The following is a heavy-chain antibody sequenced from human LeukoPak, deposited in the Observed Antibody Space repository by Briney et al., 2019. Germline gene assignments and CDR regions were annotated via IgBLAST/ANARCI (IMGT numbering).Heavy chain of an antibody. D-gene: IGHD6-19*01. Sequence: SVKVSCKASGGTFSSYAISWVRQAPGQGLEWMGGIIPIFGTANYAQKFQGRVTITADKSTSTAHMELSSLRSEDTAVYYCARDDSGRFGGIDYWGQGTLVTVSS. CDR1: GGTFSSYA. V-gene: IGHV1-69*06. CDR3: ARDDSGRFGGIDY. J-gene: IGHJ4*02. CDR2: IIPIFGTA.